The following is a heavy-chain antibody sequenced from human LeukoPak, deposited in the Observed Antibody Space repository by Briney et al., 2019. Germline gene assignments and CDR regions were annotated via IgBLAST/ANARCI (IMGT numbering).Heavy chain of an antibody. D-gene: IGHD3-10*01. CDR3: ARDVERTGGTYYYGSGSPRG. CDR1: GFTFNSYS. Sequence: GGSLRLSCTASGFTFNSYSMNWVRQAPGKGLEWVSYISTGSSTIYYADSVKGRFTISRDNAKNSLYLQMNSLRDEDTAVYYCARDVERTGGTYYYGSGSPRGWGQGTLVTVSS. CDR2: ISTGSSTI. J-gene: IGHJ4*02. V-gene: IGHV3-48*02.